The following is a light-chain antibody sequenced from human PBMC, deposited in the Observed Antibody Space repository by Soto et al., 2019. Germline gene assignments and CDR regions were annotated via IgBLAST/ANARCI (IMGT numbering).Light chain of an antibody. J-gene: IGKJ1*01. CDR3: QQYNNWPWT. Sequence: EIVLTQSPATLYLSPGERASLFCRASQSVTTYLAWYQQKPGQAPRLLIYGASTRATGVPARFSGSGSGTELTITISSLQSEDCEVYYGQQYNNWPWTFGQGTKVDIK. V-gene: IGKV3-15*01. CDR1: QSVTTY. CDR2: GAS.